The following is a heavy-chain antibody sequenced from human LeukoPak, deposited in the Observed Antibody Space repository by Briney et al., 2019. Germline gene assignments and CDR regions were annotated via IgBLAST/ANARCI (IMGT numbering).Heavy chain of an antibody. Sequence: ASVKVSCKASGYTFTGYYMHWVRQAPGQGLEWMGWINPNSGGTNYAQKFQGRVTMTRDTSISTAYMELSRLRSDDTAVYYCARDDEKAPPSSAPGGQGPLVTVSS. CDR1: GYTFTGYY. J-gene: IGHJ5*02. CDR2: INPNSGGT. CDR3: ARDDEKAPPSSAP. V-gene: IGHV1-2*02.